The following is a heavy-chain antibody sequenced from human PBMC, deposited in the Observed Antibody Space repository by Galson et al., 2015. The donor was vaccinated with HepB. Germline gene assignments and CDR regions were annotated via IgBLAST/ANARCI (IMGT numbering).Heavy chain of an antibody. J-gene: IGHJ4*02. CDR2: ISGSGGST. CDR3: AKGIGGSCYSGCDY. Sequence: SLRLSCAASGFTFSSYAMSWVRQAPGKGLEWVSAISGSGGSTYYADSVKGRFTISRDNSKNTLYLQMNSLRAEDTALYYCAKGIGGSCYSGCDYWGQGALVTVSS. V-gene: IGHV3-23*01. D-gene: IGHD2-15*01. CDR1: GFTFSSYA.